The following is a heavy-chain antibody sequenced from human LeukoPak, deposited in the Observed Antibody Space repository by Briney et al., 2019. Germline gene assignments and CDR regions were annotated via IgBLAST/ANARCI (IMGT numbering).Heavy chain of an antibody. CDR1: GGSISGYY. J-gene: IGHJ4*02. CDR3: ARRFDTSGWVDY. D-gene: IGHD6-19*01. CDR2: IYSNRST. V-gene: IGHV4-59*08. Sequence: SETLSLTCTVSGGSISGYYWSWIRPPPGKGLEWIGYIYSNRSTNSNPSLKSRVTISVDSSKNQFSLKLTSVTAADTAVYYCARRFDTSGWVDYWGQGTLVTVSS.